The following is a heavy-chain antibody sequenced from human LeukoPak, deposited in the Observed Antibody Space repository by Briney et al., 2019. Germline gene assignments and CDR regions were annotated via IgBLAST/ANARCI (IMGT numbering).Heavy chain of an antibody. CDR3: ARDRTAARASYYMDV. CDR2: INPNSGGT. CDR1: GYTFTGYY. Sequence: ASVTVSCKASGYTFTGYYMHWVRQAPGQGLEWMGWINPNSGGTNYAQKFQSRVTMTRDTSISTAYMELSRLRSDDTAVYYCARDRTAARASYYMDVWGKGTTVTVSS. D-gene: IGHD6-6*01. J-gene: IGHJ6*03. V-gene: IGHV1-2*02.